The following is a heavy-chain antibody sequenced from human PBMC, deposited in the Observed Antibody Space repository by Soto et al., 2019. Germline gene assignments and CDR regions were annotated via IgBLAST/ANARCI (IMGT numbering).Heavy chain of an antibody. J-gene: IGHJ1*01. CDR2: TSYDGSNK. CDR3: ARRGTTGGLDV. V-gene: IGHV3-30*19. Sequence: QVQLVESGGGVVQPGTSLRLSCVGSAFTFRSYVIHWVRQAPGKGLEWVALTSYDGSNKDYGDSVKGRFTISRDNSRNTVDLQMDSLRREDTALYYCARRGTTGGLDVWGQGTLVSVSS. D-gene: IGHD3-16*01. CDR1: AFTFRSYV.